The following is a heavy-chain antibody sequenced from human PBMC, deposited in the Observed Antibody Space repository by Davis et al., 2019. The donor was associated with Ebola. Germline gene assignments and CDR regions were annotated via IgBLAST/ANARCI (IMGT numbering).Heavy chain of an antibody. V-gene: IGHV3-30*02. CDR3: ASSAARGY. J-gene: IGHJ4*02. CDR1: GFTFSSYG. CDR2: IRYDGSNK. Sequence: GESLKIPCAASGFTFSSYGMHWVRQAPGKGLEWVAFIRYDGSNKYYADSVKGRFTISRDNAKNTLYLQMNSLRAEDTAVYYCASSAARGYWGQGTLVTVSS.